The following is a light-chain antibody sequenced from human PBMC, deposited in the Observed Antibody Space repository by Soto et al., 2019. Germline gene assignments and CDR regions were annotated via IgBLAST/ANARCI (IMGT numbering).Light chain of an antibody. CDR2: TTS. CDR1: QTISNY. V-gene: IGKV1-39*01. CDR3: QQSYSRPHT. Sequence: DIQMTQSPSSLSASVGDRVTITCRASQTISNYLSWYQQKPEKAPKLLIYTTSTLQSGVPSRFSGSGSGKDFTLPISSLQPEDFATYYCQQSYSRPHTFGQGTKLAIE. J-gene: IGKJ2*01.